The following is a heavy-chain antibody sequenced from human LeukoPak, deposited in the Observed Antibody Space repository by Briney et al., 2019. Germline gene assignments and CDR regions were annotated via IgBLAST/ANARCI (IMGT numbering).Heavy chain of an antibody. V-gene: IGHV3-74*01. CDR3: ARDPQEWYDYGDYALDH. CDR2: INSDGSST. Sequence: GGSLRLSCAASGFTFSSYWMHWVRQAPGKGLVWVSRINSDGSSTSYADSVKGRFTISRDNAKNTLYLQMNSLRAEDTAVYYCARDPQEWYDYGDYALDHWGQGTLVTVSS. D-gene: IGHD4-17*01. J-gene: IGHJ4*02. CDR1: GFTFSSYW.